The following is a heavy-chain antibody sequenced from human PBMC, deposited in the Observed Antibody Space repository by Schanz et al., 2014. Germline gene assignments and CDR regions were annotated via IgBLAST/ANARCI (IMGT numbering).Heavy chain of an antibody. D-gene: IGHD3-22*01. CDR3: ARGGFCDSASFDS. J-gene: IGHJ4*02. CDR1: GYSFTTYD. CDR2: INPSSGTT. V-gene: IGHV1-46*03. Sequence: QVQLVQSGAEVKKPGASVRVSCKASGYSFTTYDVNWVRQAPGQGLEWMGKINPSSGTTRIAQNCQGRLTVTRDTSTSTVNMELSSLRSEDTAVYYCARGGFCDSASFDSWGQGTLVTVSS.